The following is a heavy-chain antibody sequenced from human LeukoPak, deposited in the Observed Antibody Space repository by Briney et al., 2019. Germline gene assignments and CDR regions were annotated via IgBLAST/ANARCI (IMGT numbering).Heavy chain of an antibody. CDR1: GFTFSSYA. CDR2: ISGSGGST. D-gene: IGHD6-13*01. CDR3: AKDSYSSSWEYYYGMDV. V-gene: IGHV3-23*01. Sequence: AGGSLRLSCAASGFTFSSYAMSWVRQAPGKGLEWVSAISGSGGSTYYADSVKGRFTISRDNSKNTLYLQMNGLRAEDTAVYYCAKDSYSSSWEYYYGMDVWGQGTTVTVSS. J-gene: IGHJ6*02.